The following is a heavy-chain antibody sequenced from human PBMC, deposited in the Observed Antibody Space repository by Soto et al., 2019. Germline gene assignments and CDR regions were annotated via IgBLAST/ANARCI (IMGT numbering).Heavy chain of an antibody. CDR3: ARPYYDILTGYYHGLDY. CDR2: IWYDGSNK. CDR1: GFTFSSYG. Sequence: GGSLRLSCAASGFTFSSYGMHWVRQAPGKGLEWVAVIWYDGSNKYYADSVKGRFTISRDNSKNTLYLQMNSLRAEDTAVYYCARPYYDILTGYYHGLDYWGQGTLVTSPQ. V-gene: IGHV3-33*01. J-gene: IGHJ4*02. D-gene: IGHD3-9*01.